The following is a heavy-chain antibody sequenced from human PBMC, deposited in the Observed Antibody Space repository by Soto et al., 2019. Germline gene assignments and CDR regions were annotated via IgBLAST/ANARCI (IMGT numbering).Heavy chain of an antibody. CDR1: GYTFTVYA. D-gene: IGHD6-19*01. CDR3: ARAVAVPADFDY. J-gene: IGHJ4*02. V-gene: IGHV1-3*05. CDR2: INAGNGNT. Sequence: QVQLVQSGAEEKKPGASVKVSCKASGYTFTVYAIHWVRQAPGQRLEWMGWINAGNGNTKYSQKFQGRVTITRDTSASTAYMELSSLRSEDTAVYDCARAVAVPADFDYWGQGTLVTVSS.